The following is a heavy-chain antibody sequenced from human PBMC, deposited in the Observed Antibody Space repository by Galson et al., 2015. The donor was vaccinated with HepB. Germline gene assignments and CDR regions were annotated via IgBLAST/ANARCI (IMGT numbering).Heavy chain of an antibody. CDR1: GGTFSSYA. V-gene: IGHV1-69*13. D-gene: IGHD3-16*01. Sequence: SVKVSCKASGGTFSSYAISWVRQAPGQGLEWMGGIIPIFGTANYAQKFQGRVTITADESTSTAYMELSSLRSEDTAVYYCATSSGGPRPNWFDPWGQGTLVTVSS. J-gene: IGHJ5*02. CDR2: IIPIFGTA. CDR3: ATSSGGPRPNWFDP.